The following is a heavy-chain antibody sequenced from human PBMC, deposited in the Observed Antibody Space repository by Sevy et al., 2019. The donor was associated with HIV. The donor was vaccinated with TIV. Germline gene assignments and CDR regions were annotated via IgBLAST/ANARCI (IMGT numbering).Heavy chain of an antibody. D-gene: IGHD3-3*01. CDR2: ISYDGSNK. CDR3: ARSYYDFWSGYYSGTPPADY. V-gene: IGHV3-30-3*01. CDR1: GFTFSSYA. J-gene: IGHJ4*02. Sequence: GGSLRLSCAASGFTFSSYAMHWVRQAPGKGLEWVAVISYDGSNKYYADSVKGRFTISRDNSKNTLYLQMNSLRAEDTAVYYCARSYYDFWSGYYSGTPPADYWGQGTLVTVSS.